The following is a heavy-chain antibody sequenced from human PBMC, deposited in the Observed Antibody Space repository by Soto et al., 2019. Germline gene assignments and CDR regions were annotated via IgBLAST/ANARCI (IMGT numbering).Heavy chain of an antibody. CDR3: GRDGFVGTAFRGFCAF. J-gene: IGHJ4*02. D-gene: IGHD3-3*01. CDR2: IWYDGSNK. V-gene: IGHV3-33*01. CDR1: GSIFSGYG. Sequence: QKYLVESGGGVVQPGGSLRLSCVASGSIFSGYGMHWVRQAPGKGLEWVAVIWYDGSNKYYADSVKGRFTISRDNSKNLFYLQREGLRAEETVVYYWGRDGFVGTAFRGFCAFWAQGTWATV.